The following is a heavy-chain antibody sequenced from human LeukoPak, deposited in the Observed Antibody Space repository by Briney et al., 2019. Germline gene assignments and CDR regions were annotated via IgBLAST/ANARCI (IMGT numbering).Heavy chain of an antibody. J-gene: IGHJ4*02. CDR1: GFTFSSYA. Sequence: PGGSLGLSCAASGFTFSSYAMSWVRQAPGKGLEWVSAISGSGGSTYYADSVKGRFTISRDNSKNTLYLQMNSLRAEDTAVYYCASGGRGYSGWRYFDYWGQGTLVTVSS. D-gene: IGHD6-19*01. V-gene: IGHV3-23*01. CDR2: ISGSGGST. CDR3: ASGGRGYSGWRYFDY.